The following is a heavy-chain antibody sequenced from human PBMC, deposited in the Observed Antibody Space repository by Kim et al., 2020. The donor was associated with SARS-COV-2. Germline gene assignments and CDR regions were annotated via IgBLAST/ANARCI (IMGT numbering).Heavy chain of an antibody. CDR1: GFTFSSYA. V-gene: IGHV3-23*03. D-gene: IGHD6-6*01. CDR2: IYSGGSST. Sequence: GGSLRLSCAASGFTFSSYAMSWVRQAPGKGLEWVSVIYSGGSSTYYADSVKGRFTISRDNSKNTLYLQMNSLRAEDTAVYYCAKDGRSSSFLRQINGFDIWGQGTMVTVSS. J-gene: IGHJ3*02. CDR3: AKDGRSSSFLRQINGFDI.